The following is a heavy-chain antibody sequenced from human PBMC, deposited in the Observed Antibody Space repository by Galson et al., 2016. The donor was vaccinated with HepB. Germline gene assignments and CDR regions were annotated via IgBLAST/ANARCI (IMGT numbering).Heavy chain of an antibody. Sequence: SLRLSCAASGFTVSNNYMSWVRQAPGKGLQWVSLIYSGGDTDYADSVKGRFTISRDNAKSSVHLQMNSLRAEDTAVYYCARDLRTRGQNAFDIWGQGTMVTVSS. CDR3: ARDLRTRGQNAFDI. CDR2: IYSGGDT. V-gene: IGHV3-53*01. D-gene: IGHD1-7*01. J-gene: IGHJ3*02. CDR1: GFTVSNNY.